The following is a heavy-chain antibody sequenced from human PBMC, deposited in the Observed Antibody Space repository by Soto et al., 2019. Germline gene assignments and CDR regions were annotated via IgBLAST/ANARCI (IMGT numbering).Heavy chain of an antibody. D-gene: IGHD3-16*01. CDR2: IYPGDSDD. CDR1: GYNFATSW. V-gene: IGHV5-51*01. J-gene: IGHJ5*02. CDR3: AKLRLEDVGGPRKYWFDX. Sequence: PGESLKISCEGSGYNFATSWIGWIRQIPGKGLEWMVIIYPGDSDDRYNPSFEGQVTTSADKYINTAYLQWSSLKASDTALYYCAKLRLEDVGGPRKYWFDXWGQGTRVTASX.